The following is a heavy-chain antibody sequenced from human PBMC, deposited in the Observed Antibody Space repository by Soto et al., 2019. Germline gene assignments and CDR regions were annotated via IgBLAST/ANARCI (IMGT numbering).Heavy chain of an antibody. CDR1: GGSISSYY. D-gene: IGHD3-10*01. CDR3: ARGGWFGELLLTPYMGDYYYYGMDV. V-gene: IGHV4-59*12. CDR2: IYYSGST. J-gene: IGHJ6*02. Sequence: SETVSLTCTVSGGSISSYYWSWIRQPPGKGLEWIGYIYYSGSTYYNPSLKSRVTISVDTSKNQFSLKLSSVTAADTAVYYCARGGWFGELLLTPYMGDYYYYGMDVWGQGTTVT.